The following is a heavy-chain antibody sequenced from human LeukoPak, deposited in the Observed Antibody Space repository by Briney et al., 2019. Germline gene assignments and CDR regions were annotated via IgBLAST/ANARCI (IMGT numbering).Heavy chain of an antibody. CDR1: GYTFTSYA. CDR3: ARGLFYYDSSGPTNWFDP. J-gene: IGHJ5*02. CDR2: MNPNSGNT. V-gene: IGHV1-8*01. D-gene: IGHD3-22*01. Sequence: ASVKVSCKASGYTFTSYAINWVRQAPGQGLEWMGWMNPNSGNTGYAQKFQGRVTMTRNTSISTAYMELSSLRSEDTAVYYCARGLFYYDSSGPTNWFDPWGQGTLVTVSS.